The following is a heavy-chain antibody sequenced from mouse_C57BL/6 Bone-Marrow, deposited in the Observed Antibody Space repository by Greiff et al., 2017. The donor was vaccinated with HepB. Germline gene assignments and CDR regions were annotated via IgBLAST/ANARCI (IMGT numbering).Heavy chain of an antibody. CDR3: ARDYGSSLWYFDV. CDR2: ISSGSSTI. D-gene: IGHD1-1*01. CDR1: GFTFSDYG. V-gene: IGHV5-17*01. Sequence: EVQLVESGGGLVKPGGPLKLSCAASGFTFSDYGMHWVRQAPEKGLEWVAYISSGSSTIYYADTVKGRFTISRDNAKNTLFLQMTSLRSEDTAMYYCARDYGSSLWYFDVWGTGTTVTVSS. J-gene: IGHJ1*03.